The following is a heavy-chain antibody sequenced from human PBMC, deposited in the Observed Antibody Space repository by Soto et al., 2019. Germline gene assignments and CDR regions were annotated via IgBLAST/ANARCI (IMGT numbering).Heavy chain of an antibody. Sequence: QVQLVESGGGVVQPGRSLRLSCAASGFTFSNYGMHWVRQAPGKGLEWVAVIWYDGSNKYYADSVKGRFTISRDNSKNTLYLQLNSLRAEDSAVYYCATGDSLTEVDYWGQGTLVTVSS. D-gene: IGHD2-21*01. CDR3: ATGDSLTEVDY. J-gene: IGHJ4*02. CDR2: IWYDGSNK. CDR1: GFTFSNYG. V-gene: IGHV3-33*01.